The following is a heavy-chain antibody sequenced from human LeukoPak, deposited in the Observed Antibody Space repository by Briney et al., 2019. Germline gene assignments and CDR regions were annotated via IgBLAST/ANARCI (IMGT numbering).Heavy chain of an antibody. CDR2: IYYTGIT. Sequence: SETLSLTCTVSGDSISSTTYNWGWIRQPPGKGLEWIGSIYYTGITYYNPSLKSRVTMSVDTSENQFSLNLNSVTAADTAVYYCARGFRYCSGGSCYPGVNWFDPWGQGTLVTVSS. CDR1: GDSISSTTYN. D-gene: IGHD2-15*01. V-gene: IGHV4-39*01. CDR3: ARGFRYCSGGSCYPGVNWFDP. J-gene: IGHJ5*02.